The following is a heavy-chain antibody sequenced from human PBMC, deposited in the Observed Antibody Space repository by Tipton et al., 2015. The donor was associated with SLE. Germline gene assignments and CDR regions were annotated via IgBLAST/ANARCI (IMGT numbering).Heavy chain of an antibody. CDR1: GGSIRSSNW. D-gene: IGHD1-14*01. V-gene: IGHV4-4*02. Sequence: TLSLTCAVSGGSIRSSNWWSWVRQPPGKGLEWIGEIHHSGSTNSNPSLKSRVTISVDKSKNQFSLKLSSVTAADTAVYYCARTNRLPYRVYFDSWGQGTLVTVSS. J-gene: IGHJ4*02. CDR3: ARTNRLPYRVYFDS. CDR2: IHHSGST.